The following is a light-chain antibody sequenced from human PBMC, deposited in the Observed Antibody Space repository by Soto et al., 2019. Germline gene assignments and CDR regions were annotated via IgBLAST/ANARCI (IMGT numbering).Light chain of an antibody. CDR1: QSVSTF. CDR2: DAS. V-gene: IGKV3-11*01. J-gene: IGKJ1*01. Sequence: EIVLTQSPATLSLSPGERATLSCSASQSVSTFLAWYQQKPGQAPRLLIYDASNWATGIPARFSGSGSGTDFTLTISSLEPEDFAIYYGQQRSNWPPTFGRGTKVDIK. CDR3: QQRSNWPPT.